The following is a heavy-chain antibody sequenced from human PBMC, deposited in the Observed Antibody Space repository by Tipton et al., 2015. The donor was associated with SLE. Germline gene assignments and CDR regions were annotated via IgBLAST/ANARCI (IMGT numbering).Heavy chain of an antibody. V-gene: IGHV4-61*02. CDR2: IYTSGST. Sequence: TLSLTCTVSGGSISTSDSNWWGWIRQPPGKGLEWIGRIYTSGSTNYNPSLKSRVTISVDTSKNQFSLKLSSVTAADTAVYYCARDRRGWYFDLWGRGTLVTVSS. D-gene: IGHD3-10*01. CDR1: GGSISTSDSNW. CDR3: ARDRRGWYFDL. J-gene: IGHJ2*01.